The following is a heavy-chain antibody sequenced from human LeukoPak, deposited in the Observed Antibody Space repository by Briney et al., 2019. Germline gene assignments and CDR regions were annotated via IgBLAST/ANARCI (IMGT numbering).Heavy chain of an antibody. V-gene: IGHV1-69*06. CDR3: ARAVTGRGYSYGLDAFDI. D-gene: IGHD5-18*01. Sequence: SVKVSCKASGGTFSSYAISWVRQAPGQGLEWMGGIIPIFGTANYAQKFQGRVTITADKSTSTAYVELSSLRSEDTAVYYCARAVTGRGYSYGLDAFDIWGQGTMVTVSS. CDR1: GGTFSSYA. J-gene: IGHJ3*02. CDR2: IIPIFGTA.